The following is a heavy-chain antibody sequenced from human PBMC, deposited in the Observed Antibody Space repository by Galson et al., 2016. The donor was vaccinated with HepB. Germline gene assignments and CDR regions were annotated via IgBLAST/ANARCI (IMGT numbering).Heavy chain of an antibody. CDR2: IIPIFRTA. Sequence: SVKVSCKASGGTFSSYAISWVRQAPGQGLEWMGGIIPIFRTAKYAQKFHGRVTITADKFTSTAYMELSSLKSEDTAVYYCARDRYLAGGRSPFDPWGQGTLVTVSS. J-gene: IGHJ5*02. D-gene: IGHD3-16*02. CDR1: GGTFSSYA. CDR3: ARDRYLAGGRSPFDP. V-gene: IGHV1-69*06.